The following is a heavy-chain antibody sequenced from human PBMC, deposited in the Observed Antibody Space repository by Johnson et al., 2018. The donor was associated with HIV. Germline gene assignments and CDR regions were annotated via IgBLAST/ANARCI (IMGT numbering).Heavy chain of an antibody. CDR2: IKEDGSED. CDR1: GFTFGNYW. D-gene: IGHD2-21*01. CDR3: AKDLEHILTYAFDI. J-gene: IGHJ3*02. Sequence: MQLVESGGGLVQPGGSLRLSCAASGFTFGNYWMSWVRQAPGKGLEWLANIKEDGSEDYYVDSLKGRFTISRDNSKNTLYLQMNSLRAEDTAVYYCAKDLEHILTYAFDIWGQGTMVTVSS. V-gene: IGHV3-7*01.